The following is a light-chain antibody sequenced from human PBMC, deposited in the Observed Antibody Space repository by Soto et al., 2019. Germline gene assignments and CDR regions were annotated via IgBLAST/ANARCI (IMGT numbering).Light chain of an antibody. V-gene: IGKV3-15*01. CDR3: QQYNYWPPKIT. CDR1: QSVSSN. CDR2: GAS. J-gene: IGKJ5*01. Sequence: EIVLTQSPGTLSVSPVERATLSCRASQSVSSNLAWYQQKTGQAPRLLIYGASTRATGIPARFSGSGSGTEFTLTISSLQSEDFAVYYCQQYNYWPPKITVGPGTRREIK.